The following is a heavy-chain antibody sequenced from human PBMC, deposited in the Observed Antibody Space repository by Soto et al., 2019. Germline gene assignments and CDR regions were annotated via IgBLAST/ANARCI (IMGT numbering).Heavy chain of an antibody. D-gene: IGHD2-2*01. CDR2: ISGSGGST. CDR3: AKSQYFYCSSTSCYPATFDS. J-gene: IGHJ4*02. CDR1: GFTFSSYA. V-gene: IGHV3-23*01. Sequence: GGSLRLSCAASGFTFSSYAMSWVRQAPGKGLEWVSAISGSGGSTYYADSVKGRFTISRDNAKNTLYLQMNSLRAEDTAVYYCAKSQYFYCSSTSCYPATFDSWGQGTLVTVSS.